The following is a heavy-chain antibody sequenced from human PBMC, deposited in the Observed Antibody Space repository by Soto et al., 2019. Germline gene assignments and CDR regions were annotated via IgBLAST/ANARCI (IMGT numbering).Heavy chain of an antibody. V-gene: IGHV3-23*01. Sequence: EVQLLESGGGLVQPGGSLILSCTASGFTFSSHAMTWVRQAPGKGLEWVSGLSDSGGSTYYADSVKGRFTISRDNSMNTLYLQMNTLRAEDTAVYYCAKVSSSWYAGFFDLWGQGTLVTVSS. CDR1: GFTFSSHA. D-gene: IGHD6-13*01. J-gene: IGHJ4*02. CDR3: AKVSSSWYAGFFDL. CDR2: LSDSGGST.